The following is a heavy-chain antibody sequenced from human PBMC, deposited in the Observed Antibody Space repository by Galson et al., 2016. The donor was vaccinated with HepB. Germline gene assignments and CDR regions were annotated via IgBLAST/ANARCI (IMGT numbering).Heavy chain of an antibody. Sequence: SLRLSCAASEFTVSNYAMSWVRQTPGKGLEWVSGLGASGGSSFYADSVKGRFTISRDDSRNTLLLQMDRLRAEDTAVYYCARMSLIVAVFDYWGQGALVTVSS. V-gene: IGHV3-23*01. CDR2: LGASGGSS. CDR3: ARMSLIVAVFDY. CDR1: EFTVSNYA. D-gene: IGHD6-19*01. J-gene: IGHJ4*02.